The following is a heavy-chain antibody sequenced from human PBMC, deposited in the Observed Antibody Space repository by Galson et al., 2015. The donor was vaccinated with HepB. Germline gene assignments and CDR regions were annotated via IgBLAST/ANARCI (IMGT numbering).Heavy chain of an antibody. CDR3: AREVVAAHNWFNP. Sequence: SVKVSCKASGYTFPGYNIHWVRQAPGQGLEWMGLMNPNTGGTDYAQKFQGRVTMTRDTSISTAYMEVSRLTSDDTAVYYCAREVVAAHNWFNPWGQGTLVTFSS. CDR2: MNPNTGGT. J-gene: IGHJ5*02. D-gene: IGHD2-15*01. V-gene: IGHV1-2*06. CDR1: GYTFPGYN.